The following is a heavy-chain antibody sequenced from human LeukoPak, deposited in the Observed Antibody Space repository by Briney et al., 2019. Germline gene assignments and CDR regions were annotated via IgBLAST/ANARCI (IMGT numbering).Heavy chain of an antibody. V-gene: IGHV4-34*01. CDR2: INHSGST. D-gene: IGHD2-2*01. CDR1: GGSFSGYY. J-gene: IGHJ5*02. CDR3: ARVGATGISSTSWINWFDP. Sequence: SETLSLTCAVYGGSFSGYYWSWIRQPPGKGLEWIGEINHSGSTNYNPSLKSRVTISVDTSKNQFSLKLSSVTAADTAVYYCARVGATGISSTSWINWFDPGAREPWSPSPQ.